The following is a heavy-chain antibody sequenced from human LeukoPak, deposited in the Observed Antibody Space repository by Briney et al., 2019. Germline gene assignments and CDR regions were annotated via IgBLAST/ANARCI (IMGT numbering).Heavy chain of an antibody. V-gene: IGHV1-2*06. Sequence: ASVKVSCKASGYTFTGYYIHWVRQAPGQGLEWVGRINPNSGGTNYAQKFQGRVTMTRDTSISTAYMELRTLTSDDTAVYYCARSSGVFNTTYDYYYMDVWGKGTTVTVSS. J-gene: IGHJ6*03. CDR1: GYTFTGYY. CDR3: ARSSGVFNTTYDYYYMDV. CDR2: INPNSGGT. D-gene: IGHD3-10*01.